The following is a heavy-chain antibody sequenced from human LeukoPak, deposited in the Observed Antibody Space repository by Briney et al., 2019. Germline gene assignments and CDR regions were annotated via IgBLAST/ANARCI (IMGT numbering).Heavy chain of an antibody. CDR3: AATLRGYSGYKTLDY. V-gene: IGHV1-58*02. CDR1: GFTFTSSA. D-gene: IGHD5-12*01. J-gene: IGHJ4*02. Sequence: SVKVSCKASGFTFTSSAMQWVRQARGQRLEWIGWIVVGSGNTNYAQKFQERVTITRDMSTSTAYMELSSLRSEDTAVYYCAATLRGYSGYKTLDYWGQGTLVTVSS. CDR2: IVVGSGNT.